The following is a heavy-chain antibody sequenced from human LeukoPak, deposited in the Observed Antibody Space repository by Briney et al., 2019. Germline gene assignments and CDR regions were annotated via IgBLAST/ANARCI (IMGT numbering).Heavy chain of an antibody. CDR1: GASFSGYY. D-gene: IGHD6-19*01. CDR3: ASHTRYTAVAGTGY. Sequence: SETLSLTCAVYGASFSGYYWSWIRQPPGKGLEWIGEINHSGSTNYNPSLKSRVTISVDTSKNQFSLKLSSVTAADTAVYYCASHTRYTAVAGTGYWGQGTLVTVSS. J-gene: IGHJ4*02. V-gene: IGHV4-34*01. CDR2: INHSGST.